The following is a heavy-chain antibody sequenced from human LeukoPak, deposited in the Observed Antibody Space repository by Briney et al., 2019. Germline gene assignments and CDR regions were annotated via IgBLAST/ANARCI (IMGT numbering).Heavy chain of an antibody. Sequence: SETLSLTCTVSGGSIRSSYYYWGWIRQPPGKGLEWIGSIYDSGSTYYNPSLKSRVTISVDTSKNQFSLKLNSVTAADTAVYYCARVRLRLVDYWGQGTLVTVSS. CDR3: ARVRLRLVDY. J-gene: IGHJ4*02. CDR2: IYDSGST. D-gene: IGHD5-18*01. CDR1: GGSIRSSYYY. V-gene: IGHV4-39*01.